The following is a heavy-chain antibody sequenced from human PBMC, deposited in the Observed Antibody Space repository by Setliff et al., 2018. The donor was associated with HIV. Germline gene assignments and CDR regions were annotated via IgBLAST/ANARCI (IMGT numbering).Heavy chain of an antibody. CDR3: ARDWEVVAVTAHMDV. V-gene: IGHV3-48*01. Sequence: GSLRLSCAASGFTFSTHSMNWVRQAPGKGLEWVSYISSSGSTIYYADSVKGRFTISRDNAKNSLSLQMDSLRAEDTAVYYCARDWEVVAVTAHMDVWGKGTTVTVSS. D-gene: IGHD2-15*01. CDR2: ISSSGSTI. CDR1: GFTFSTHS. J-gene: IGHJ6*03.